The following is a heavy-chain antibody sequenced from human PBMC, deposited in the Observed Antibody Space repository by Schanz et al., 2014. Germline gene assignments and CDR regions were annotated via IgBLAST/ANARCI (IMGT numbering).Heavy chain of an antibody. J-gene: IGHJ4*02. Sequence: QVQLQESGPGLVKPSQTLSLTCTVSGGSISSGGSGVYYWSWIRQHPGKGLEWVGYIYYSGNTYYNPSLKSRLIISVDTSKNQFSLRLFSVTAADTAVYYCARADTAMATYFDYWGRGTLVTVSS. D-gene: IGHD5-18*01. V-gene: IGHV4-31*03. CDR1: GGSISSGGSGVYY. CDR3: ARADTAMATYFDY. CDR2: IYYSGNT.